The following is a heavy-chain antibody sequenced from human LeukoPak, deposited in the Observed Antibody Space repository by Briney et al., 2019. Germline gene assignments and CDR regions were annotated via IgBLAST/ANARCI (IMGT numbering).Heavy chain of an antibody. Sequence: GGSLRLSCAASGFTFSTYSMSWVRQAPGKGLEWISTISDSGAYTYYADFVKGRFTVSRDNSKNMVFLEVNSLRAEDTATYFCAKGRILWFGEQSDFDYWGQGTLVTVSS. J-gene: IGHJ4*02. D-gene: IGHD3-10*01. CDR1: GFTFSTYS. V-gene: IGHV3-23*01. CDR3: AKGRILWFGEQSDFDY. CDR2: ISDSGAYT.